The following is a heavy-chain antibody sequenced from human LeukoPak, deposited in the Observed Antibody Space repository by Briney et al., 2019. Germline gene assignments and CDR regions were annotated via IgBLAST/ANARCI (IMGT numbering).Heavy chain of an antibody. CDR2: IYTSGST. V-gene: IGHV4-61*02. J-gene: IGHJ4*02. CDR3: AREEGYDFWSGYYSGY. CDR1: GGSISSGSYY. Sequence: SQTLSLTCTVSGGSISSGSYYWSWIRQPAGKGLEWIGRIYTSGSTNYNPSLKSRVTISVDTSKNQFSLKLSAVTAADTAVYYCAREEGYDFWSGYYSGYWGQGTLVTVSS. D-gene: IGHD3-3*01.